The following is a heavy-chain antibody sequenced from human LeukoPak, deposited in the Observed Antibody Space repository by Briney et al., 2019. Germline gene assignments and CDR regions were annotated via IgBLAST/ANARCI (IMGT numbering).Heavy chain of an antibody. Sequence: GASVKVSCKASGYTFTSYGISWVRQAPGQGLEWMGWISAYNGNTDYAQKLQGRVTMTRDTSTSTAYMELSSLKSDDTAVYYCARDRNSGSSLDIWGQGTMLTVSS. CDR1: GYTFTSYG. D-gene: IGHD6-6*01. J-gene: IGHJ3*02. CDR3: ARDRNSGSSLDI. V-gene: IGHV1-18*01. CDR2: ISAYNGNT.